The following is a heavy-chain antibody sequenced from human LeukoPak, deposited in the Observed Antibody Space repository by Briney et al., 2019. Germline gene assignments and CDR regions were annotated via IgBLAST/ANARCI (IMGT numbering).Heavy chain of an antibody. CDR3: GRRSRGAAIFHYFDY. CDR2: IYYSGST. Sequence: SETLSLTCTVSGGFISSSSYYWGWIRQPPGEGLDWIGSIYYSGSTYYNPSLKSRVTISVDTSKNQFSLKLSSVTAADTAVYYCGRRSRGAAIFHYFDYWGQGTLVTVSS. J-gene: IGHJ4*02. CDR1: GGFISSSSYY. D-gene: IGHD3-3*01. V-gene: IGHV4-39*01.